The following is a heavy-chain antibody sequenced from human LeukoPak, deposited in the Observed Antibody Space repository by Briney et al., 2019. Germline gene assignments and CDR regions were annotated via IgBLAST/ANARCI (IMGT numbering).Heavy chain of an antibody. CDR2: IYSGGST. J-gene: IGHJ5*02. CDR3: ARVRSSGWPYHWFDP. V-gene: IGHV3-66*01. CDR1: GLTVTSNY. D-gene: IGHD6-19*01. Sequence: GGSLRLSCAASGLTVTSNYVTWVRQAPGKGLEWVSLIYSGGSTYYADSVKGRFIISRDNSKNTLSLQMKSLRAEDTAVYYCARVRSSGWPYHWFDPWGQGTVVTVSS.